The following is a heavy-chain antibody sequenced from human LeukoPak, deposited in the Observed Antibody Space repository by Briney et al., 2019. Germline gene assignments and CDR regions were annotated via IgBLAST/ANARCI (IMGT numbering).Heavy chain of an antibody. CDR3: AKTSLGWLDP. V-gene: IGHV3-7*01. Sequence: GGSLRLSCAASGFTFSNYWMSWVRQAPGKGLEWVASTDQHGSDKFSVGSVRGRFTISRDNARNSMYLHMKSLRVEDTAVYYCAKTSLGWLDPWGQGALVTVSS. J-gene: IGHJ5*02. CDR2: TDQHGSDK. CDR1: GFTFSNYW. D-gene: IGHD7-27*01.